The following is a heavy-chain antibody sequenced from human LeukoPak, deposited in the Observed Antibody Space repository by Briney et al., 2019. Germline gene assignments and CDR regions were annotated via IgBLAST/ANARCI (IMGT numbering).Heavy chain of an antibody. CDR3: AKEYYDFWSGYPHDY. CDR1: GFTFSSYR. CDR2: ISSSSSTI. V-gene: IGHV3-48*01. Sequence: PGGSLRLSCAASGFTFSSYRMNWVRQAPGKGLEWVSYISSSSSTIYYAASMKGRFTISRDNAKNSLYLQINSLRAEDTAVYYCAKEYYDFWSGYPHDYWGQGTLVTVSS. D-gene: IGHD3-3*01. J-gene: IGHJ4*02.